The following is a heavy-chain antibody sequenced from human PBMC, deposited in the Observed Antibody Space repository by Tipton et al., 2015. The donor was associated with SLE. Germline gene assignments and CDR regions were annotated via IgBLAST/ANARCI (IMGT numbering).Heavy chain of an antibody. D-gene: IGHD3-3*01. J-gene: IGHJ4*02. Sequence: TLSLTCAVYGGSFSGYYWSWIRQPPGKGLEWIGEINHSGSTNYNPSLKSRVTISVDTSKNQFSLKLSSVTAADTAVYYCARGRDFWSGYPNAFFDYWGQGTLVTVSS. CDR2: INHSGST. CDR1: GGSFSGYY. CDR3: ARGRDFWSGYPNAFFDY. V-gene: IGHV4-34*01.